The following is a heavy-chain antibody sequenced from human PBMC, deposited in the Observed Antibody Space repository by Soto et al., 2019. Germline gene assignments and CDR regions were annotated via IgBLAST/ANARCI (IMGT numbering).Heavy chain of an antibody. V-gene: IGHV5-51*01. CDR2: IYPGDSDT. J-gene: IGHJ3*02. CDR1: GYSFTSYW. D-gene: IGHD3-22*01. Sequence: GESLKISCKGSGYSFTSYWIGWVRQMPGKGLEWMGIIYPGDSDTRYSPSFQGQVTISADKSISTAYLQWSSLKASDTAMYYCASLLNFYDSPKSFDIWCRGTMVTLSS. CDR3: ASLLNFYDSPKSFDI.